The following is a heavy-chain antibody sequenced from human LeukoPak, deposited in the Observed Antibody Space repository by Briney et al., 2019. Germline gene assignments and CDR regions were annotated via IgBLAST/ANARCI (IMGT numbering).Heavy chain of an antibody. CDR3: ARDFAGDRDY. J-gene: IGHJ4*02. Sequence: QTGGSLRLSCAASGFIFRNYWMHWVRQAPGKGLVWVARINQNGITTTYTDSVKGRFTISRDNAKNTLYLQMNSLRAEDTAVYYCARDFAGDRDYWGQGTLVTVSS. D-gene: IGHD4-17*01. CDR1: GFIFRNYW. V-gene: IGHV3-74*01. CDR2: INQNGITT.